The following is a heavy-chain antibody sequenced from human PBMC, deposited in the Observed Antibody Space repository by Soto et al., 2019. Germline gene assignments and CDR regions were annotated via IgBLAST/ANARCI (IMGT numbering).Heavy chain of an antibody. D-gene: IGHD1-1*01. CDR3: ARGRYGDY. V-gene: IGHV1-18*01. Sequence: QVHLVQSGAEVKKPGASVKVSCKASGYTFTSYGITWVRQAPGQGLEWMGWISAHNGNTDYAQKLQGRVIVTRDTSTSTAYMELRSRISADTAVDYCARGRYGDYWGQGALVTVSS. CDR1: GYTFTSYG. CDR2: ISAHNGNT. J-gene: IGHJ4*02.